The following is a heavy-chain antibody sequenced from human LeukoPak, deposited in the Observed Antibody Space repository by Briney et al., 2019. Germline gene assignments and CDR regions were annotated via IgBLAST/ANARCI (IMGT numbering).Heavy chain of an antibody. D-gene: IGHD4-17*01. J-gene: IGHJ4*02. V-gene: IGHV3-23*01. Sequence: PGGSLRLSCAASGFTFSTCGMNWVRKAPGKGLEWVSFISGSGSSIYHADSVKGRFTISRDNSNNTLYLQMNGLRAEDTAVYYCAKDRYGDYSFDSWGQGAPVTVSS. CDR3: AKDRYGDYSFDS. CDR2: ISGSGSSI. CDR1: GFTFSTCG.